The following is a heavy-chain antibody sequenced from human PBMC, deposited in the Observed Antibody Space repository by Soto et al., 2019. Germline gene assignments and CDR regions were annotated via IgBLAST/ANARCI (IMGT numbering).Heavy chain of an antibody. D-gene: IGHD3-3*01. CDR2: ISYDGSNK. V-gene: IGHV3-30*18. Sequence: GGSLRLSCAASGFTFSSYGMHWVRQAPGKGLEWVAVISYDGSNKYYADSVKGRFTISRDNSKNTLYLQMNSLRAEDTAVYYCAKGFLEWPHYYYYYGMDVWGQGTTVTVSS. J-gene: IGHJ6*02. CDR3: AKGFLEWPHYYYYYGMDV. CDR1: GFTFSSYG.